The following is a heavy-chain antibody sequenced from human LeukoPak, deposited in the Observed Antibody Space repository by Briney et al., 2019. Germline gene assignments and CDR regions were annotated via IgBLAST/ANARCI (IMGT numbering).Heavy chain of an antibody. D-gene: IGHD4-23*01. V-gene: IGHV3-21*01. CDR2: ISSSSSYI. CDR1: GFTFSSYS. Sequence: SGGSLRLSCAASGFTFSSYSMNWVRQAPGKGLDWVSSISSSSSYISYADSVKGRFTISRDNSKNSVYLQMNSLRAEDTAVYYCARVSLSGVVITFDYWGQGTLVTVSS. CDR3: ARVSLSGVVITFDY. J-gene: IGHJ4*02.